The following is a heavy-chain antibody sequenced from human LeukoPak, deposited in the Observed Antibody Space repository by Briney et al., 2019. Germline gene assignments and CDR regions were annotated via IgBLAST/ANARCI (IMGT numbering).Heavy chain of an antibody. CDR3: NRLGSSGWYNWFDP. D-gene: IGHD6-19*01. V-gene: IGHV3-73*01. CDR1: GFTFSGSA. J-gene: IGHJ5*02. Sequence: GGSLRLSCAASGFTFSGSAMHWVRQASGKGLEWVGRIRSKANSYATAYAASVKGRFTISRDDSKNTAYLQMNSLKTEDTAVYYCNRLGSSGWYNWFDPWGQGTLVTVSS. CDR2: IRSKANSYAT.